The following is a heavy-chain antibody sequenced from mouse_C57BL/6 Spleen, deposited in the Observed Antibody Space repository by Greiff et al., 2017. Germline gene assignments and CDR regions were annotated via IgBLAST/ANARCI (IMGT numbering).Heavy chain of an antibody. J-gene: IGHJ2*01. CDR2: IYPGDGDT. CDR3: ARDGSSYFDY. Sequence: QVQLQQSGPELAKPGASVKISCKASGYAFSSSWMNWVKQRPGKGLEWIGRIYPGDGDTNYNGKFKGKATLTADKSSSTAYMQLSSLTSEDSAVYFCARDGSSYFDYWGQGTTLTVSS. V-gene: IGHV1-82*01. CDR1: GYAFSSSW. D-gene: IGHD1-1*01.